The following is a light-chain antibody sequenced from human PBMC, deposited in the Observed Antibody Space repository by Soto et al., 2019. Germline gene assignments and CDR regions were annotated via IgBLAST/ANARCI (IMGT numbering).Light chain of an antibody. J-gene: IGLJ2*01. CDR2: EVT. V-gene: IGLV2-8*01. CDR3: SSYAGSNNLV. CDR1: SSDVGGSNY. Sequence: CTGTSSDVGGSNYVSWYQQHPGKAPKLMIYEVTKRPSGVPDRFSGSKSGNTASLTVSGLQAEDEADYYCSSYAGSNNLVFGGGTKLTVL.